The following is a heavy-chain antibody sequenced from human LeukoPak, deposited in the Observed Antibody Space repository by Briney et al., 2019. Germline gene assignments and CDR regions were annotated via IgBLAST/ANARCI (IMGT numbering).Heavy chain of an antibody. V-gene: IGHV1-18*01. Sequence: GASVKVSCKASGYTFTSYGISWVRQAPGQGHEWMGWISAYNGNTNYAQKLQGRVTMTTDTSTSTAYMELRSLRSDDTAVYYCARGLYDILTDAFDIWGQGTMVTVSS. CDR2: ISAYNGNT. J-gene: IGHJ3*02. CDR1: GYTFTSYG. CDR3: ARGLYDILTDAFDI. D-gene: IGHD3-9*01.